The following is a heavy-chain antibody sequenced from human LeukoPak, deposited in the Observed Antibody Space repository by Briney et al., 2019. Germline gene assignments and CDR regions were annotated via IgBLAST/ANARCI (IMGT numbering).Heavy chain of an antibody. D-gene: IGHD3-10*01. J-gene: IGHJ4*02. Sequence: GGSLRLSCAASGFTFSGFSMSWVRQSPTKGLEWVANIKQDGSERYYVDSVKGRFTISRDNAKNSLSLQMNNLRVEDTAVYYCARAGSHWHYVYWGQGTLLTVSS. CDR1: GFTFSGFS. CDR2: IKQDGSER. CDR3: ARAGSHWHYVY. V-gene: IGHV3-7*01.